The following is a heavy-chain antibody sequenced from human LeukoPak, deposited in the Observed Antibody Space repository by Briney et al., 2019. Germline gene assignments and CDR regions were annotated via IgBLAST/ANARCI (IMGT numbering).Heavy chain of an antibody. CDR2: INPNTGDT. CDR1: GYPFTGYY. CDR3: ARDERFCNGDNHYPDLGY. D-gene: IGHD2-15*01. Sequence: ASVKVFRRASGYPFTGYYLFCVRQAPGQGLEWMGWINPNTGDTRYGQKFQGRVTLTRDTSIRTTYMELSSLRSDDTAVYYCARDERFCNGDNHYPDLGYWGQGTLVTVSS. J-gene: IGHJ4*02. V-gene: IGHV1-2*02.